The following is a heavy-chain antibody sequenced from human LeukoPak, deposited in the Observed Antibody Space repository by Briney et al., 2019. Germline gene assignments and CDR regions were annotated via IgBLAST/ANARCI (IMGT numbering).Heavy chain of an antibody. D-gene: IGHD6-13*01. CDR1: GYTFTSYG. CDR3: ARLLRNIAAGVYFFDY. Sequence: GASVKVSCKASGYTFTSYGISWVRQAPGQGLEWMGWISAYNGNTNYAQKLQGRVTMTTDTSISTAYLQWSSLKASDTAMYYCARLLRNIAAGVYFFDYWGQGTLVTVSS. CDR2: ISAYNGNT. J-gene: IGHJ4*02. V-gene: IGHV1-18*01.